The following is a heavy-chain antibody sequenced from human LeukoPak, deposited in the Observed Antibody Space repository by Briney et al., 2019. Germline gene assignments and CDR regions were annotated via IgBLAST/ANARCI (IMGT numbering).Heavy chain of an antibody. J-gene: IGHJ4*02. Sequence: SVKVSCKASGGTFSSYAISWVRQAPGQGLEWMGRIIPILGIANYAQKFQGRVTITADKSTSTAYMELSRLRSEDTAVYYCARHSGHYYDSSGYSYGYWGQGTLVTVSS. V-gene: IGHV1-69*04. D-gene: IGHD3-22*01. CDR1: GGTFSSYA. CDR3: ARHSGHYYDSSGYSYGY. CDR2: IIPILGIA.